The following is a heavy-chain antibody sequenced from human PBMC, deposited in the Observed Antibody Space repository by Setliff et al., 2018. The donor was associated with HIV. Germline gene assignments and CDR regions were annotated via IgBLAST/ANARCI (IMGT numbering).Heavy chain of an antibody. CDR2: IYSSGTT. V-gene: IGHV4-4*09. J-gene: IGHJ5*01. CDR3: ARRAVQDGSVTSSNWFES. Sequence: PSETLSLTCFVSGVSISDHYWGWIRQPPGKGLEWIGYIYSSGTTQYNPSVESRVTMSLDTSRDQFSLNLRSVTAADTAVYFCARRAVQDGSVTSSNWFESWGQGTLVTVSS. CDR1: GVSISDHY. D-gene: IGHD2-2*01.